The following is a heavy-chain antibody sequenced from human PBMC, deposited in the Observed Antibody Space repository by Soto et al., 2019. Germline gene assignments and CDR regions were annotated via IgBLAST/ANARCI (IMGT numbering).Heavy chain of an antibody. Sequence: SGPTLVNTTETLTLTCTFSGFSFPTTRMGVGWTRQPPGKALEWLAIIYWDGESRYNPLLRRRLTLTEDTSKNQVVLTMTNMYPKDSATYYCAHRDSTGTTTHFDSWGQGIPVTVS. CDR1: GFSFPTTRMG. D-gene: IGHD1-1*01. V-gene: IGHV2-5*02. J-gene: IGHJ4*02. CDR3: AHRDSTGTTTHFDS. CDR2: IYWDGES.